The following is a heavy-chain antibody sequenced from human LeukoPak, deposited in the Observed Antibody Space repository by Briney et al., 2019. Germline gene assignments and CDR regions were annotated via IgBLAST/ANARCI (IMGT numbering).Heavy chain of an antibody. CDR3: ARGSGRTMIVPQPFDY. D-gene: IGHD3-22*01. CDR2: INPRGGST. CDR1: GYTFTSYY. Sequence: ASVKVSCKASGYTFTSYYMHWVRQAPGQGLEWTGIINPRGGSTSYAQKFQGRVTMTRDTSTSTVYMEPSSLRSEDTAVYYCARGSGRTMIVPQPFDYWGQGTLVSVSS. J-gene: IGHJ4*02. V-gene: IGHV1-46*01.